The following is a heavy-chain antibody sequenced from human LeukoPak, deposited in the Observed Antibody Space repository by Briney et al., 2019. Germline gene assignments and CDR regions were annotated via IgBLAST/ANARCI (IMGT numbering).Heavy chain of an antibody. CDR2: ISNSGGST. Sequence: GGSLRLSCAASGFTFSSYAMSWVRQAPGKGLEWVSTISNSGGSTYYADSVKGRFAISRDNSKNTLYLQMNSLRAEDTAVYYCAIVYSSGWYGYWGQGTLVTVSS. CDR1: GFTFSSYA. CDR3: AIVYSSGWYGY. J-gene: IGHJ4*02. V-gene: IGHV3-23*01. D-gene: IGHD6-19*01.